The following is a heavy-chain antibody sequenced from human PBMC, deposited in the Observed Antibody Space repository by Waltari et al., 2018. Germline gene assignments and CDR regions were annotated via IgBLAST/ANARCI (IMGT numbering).Heavy chain of an antibody. D-gene: IGHD6-19*01. CDR1: GGSFSGYY. CDR2: INQSGST. CDR3: ARVRAGYSYYYYGMDV. J-gene: IGHJ6*02. Sequence: QVQLQQWGAGLLKPSETLSLTCAVYGGSFSGYYWSWIRQPPGKGLEWIGEINQSGSTNYNPSLKSRVTISVDTSKNQFSLKLSSVTAADTAVYYCARVRAGYSYYYYGMDVWGQGTTVTVSS. V-gene: IGHV4-34*01.